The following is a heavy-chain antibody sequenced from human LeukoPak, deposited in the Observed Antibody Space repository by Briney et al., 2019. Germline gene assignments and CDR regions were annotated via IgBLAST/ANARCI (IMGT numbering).Heavy chain of an antibody. CDR3: AKATVDINVVVPAAISHRCDGMDV. D-gene: IGHD2-2*01. V-gene: IGHV3-23*01. CDR2: ISGSGGST. CDR1: GFTFSSYA. Sequence: PGGSLRLSCAASGFTFSSYAMSWVRQAPGKGLEWVSAISGSGGSTYYADSVKGRFTISRANSKNNLYLQMNSMRAEDMAVYYCAKATVDINVVVPAAISHRCDGMDVWGKGTTVTVSP. J-gene: IGHJ6*04.